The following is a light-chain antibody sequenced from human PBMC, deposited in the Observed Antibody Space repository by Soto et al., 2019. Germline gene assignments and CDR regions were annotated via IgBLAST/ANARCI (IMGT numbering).Light chain of an antibody. J-gene: IGLJ2*01. V-gene: IGLV7-43*01. CDR3: LLSYGGAQV. CDR2: STG. CDR1: SGAVTGGYY. Sequence: QAVVTQEPSLTVSPGGTVTLTCASSSGAVTGGYYPNWFQQKPGQAPRELIYSTGYKHSWTPERFSGALLGGKAALTLSGVQPEEEAEYCCLLSYGGAQVFGGGTKLTVL.